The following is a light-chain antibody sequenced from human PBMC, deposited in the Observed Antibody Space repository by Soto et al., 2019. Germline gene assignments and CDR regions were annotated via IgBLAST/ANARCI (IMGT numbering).Light chain of an antibody. V-gene: IGKV3-15*01. Sequence: DIVMTQSPVTLSVSPGENATLSCRASERVSTNLAWYQQTPGQAPRLLIYSASRRPTDIPVRFSGSGSGAEFTLTISSLQSEDFAIYYCQQYNTLPPTFGQGTKVEVK. CDR3: QQYNTLPPT. CDR1: ERVSTN. CDR2: SAS. J-gene: IGKJ1*01.